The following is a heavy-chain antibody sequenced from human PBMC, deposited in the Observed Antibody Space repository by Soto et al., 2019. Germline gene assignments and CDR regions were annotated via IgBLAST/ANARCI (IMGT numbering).Heavy chain of an antibody. Sequence: AGGSLRLSCAASGFTFSSYAMSWVRQAPGKGLEWVSAISGSGGNTYYADSVKGRFTISRDNSKSTLYLQMNSLRAEDTAVYYCAKDPRRVVAGTYYFGYWGQGTLVTVS. CDR3: AKDPRRVVAGTYYFGY. V-gene: IGHV3-23*01. J-gene: IGHJ4*02. CDR1: GFTFSSYA. D-gene: IGHD6-19*01. CDR2: ISGSGGNT.